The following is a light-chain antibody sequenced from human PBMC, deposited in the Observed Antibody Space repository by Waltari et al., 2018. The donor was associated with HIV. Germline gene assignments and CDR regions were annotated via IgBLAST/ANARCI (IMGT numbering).Light chain of an antibody. J-gene: IGLJ3*02. CDR1: NSNIGSNS. Sequence: QSVVTQPPSASGTPGQRVVIPRAGSNSNIGSNSVTWYRLVPGAAPKCLIYRDRQRFAGVLDRFSGSKSAPSAALAISELRSEDGADYYCAVWDDSLRGGVFGGGTKLTVL. V-gene: IGLV1-47*01. CDR2: RDR. CDR3: AVWDDSLRGGV.